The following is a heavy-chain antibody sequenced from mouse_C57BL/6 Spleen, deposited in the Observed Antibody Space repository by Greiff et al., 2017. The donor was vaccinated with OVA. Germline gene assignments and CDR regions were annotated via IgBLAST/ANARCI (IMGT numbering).Heavy chain of an antibody. CDR3: TREGTMVVFDY. CDR2: ISSGGDYI. Sequence: EVHLVESGAGLVKPGGSLKLSCAASGFTFSSYAMSWVRQTPEKRLEWVAYISSGGDYIYYADTVKGRFTISRDNARNTLYLQMSSLKSEDTAMYYCTREGTMVVFDYWGQGTTLTVSS. CDR1: GFTFSSYA. J-gene: IGHJ2*01. V-gene: IGHV5-9-1*02. D-gene: IGHD1-1*02.